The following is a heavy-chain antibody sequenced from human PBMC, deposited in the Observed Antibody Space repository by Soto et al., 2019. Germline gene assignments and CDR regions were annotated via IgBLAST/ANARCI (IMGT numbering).Heavy chain of an antibody. J-gene: IGHJ4*02. CDR3: ARSPQNLDYYGSGSYYDY. CDR2: IIPIFGTA. V-gene: IGHV1-69*13. CDR1: GGTFSSYA. Sequence: ASVKVSCKASGGTFSSYAISWVRQAPGQGLEWMGGIIPIFGTANYAQKFQGRVTITADESTSTAYMELSSLRSEDTAVYYCARSPQNLDYYGSGSYYDYWGQGTLVTVSS. D-gene: IGHD3-10*01.